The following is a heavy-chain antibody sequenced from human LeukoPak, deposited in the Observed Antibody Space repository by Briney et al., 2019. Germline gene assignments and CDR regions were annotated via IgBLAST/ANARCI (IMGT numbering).Heavy chain of an antibody. CDR3: GTDRYSDTAFGD. CDR1: GVTVSTFW. Sequence: GGSLRLSCAASGVTVSTFWMHWVRQAPGEGLVGVSRINTDGSVKNYADSVEGGLTIFRNNAKNMLYLQMNDLRSEDTDDYYFGTDRYSDTAFGDWGQGTLVTVSS. CDR2: INTDGSVK. D-gene: IGHD1-26*01. V-gene: IGHV3-74*01. J-gene: IGHJ4*02.